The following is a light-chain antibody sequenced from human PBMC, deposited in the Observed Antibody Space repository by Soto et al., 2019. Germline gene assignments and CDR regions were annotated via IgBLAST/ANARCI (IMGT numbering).Light chain of an antibody. Sequence: EMVRTHSPPTVPVSTGERATXSCRASQSVSSNLAWYQQKPGQAPRLLIYSASTRATGIPARFSGSGSGTEFTLTISSLQSEDFAVYYCQQYNKWPLAFGQGTRVEIK. CDR3: QQYNKWPLA. CDR2: SAS. CDR1: QSVSSN. J-gene: IGKJ5*01. V-gene: IGKV3-15*01.